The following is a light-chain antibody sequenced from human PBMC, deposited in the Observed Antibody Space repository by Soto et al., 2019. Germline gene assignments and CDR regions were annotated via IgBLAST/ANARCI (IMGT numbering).Light chain of an antibody. CDR3: CSYAGSYTYV. CDR1: SSDVGGYNY. Sequence: SVLTQPRSSSVSPGQPVTISFTGTSSDVGGYNYVSWYQQHPGKAPKLMIYDVSKRPSGVPDRFSGSKSGNTASLTISGLQAEDETDYYCCSYAGSYTYVFGTGTKVTVL. J-gene: IGLJ1*01. V-gene: IGLV2-11*01. CDR2: DVS.